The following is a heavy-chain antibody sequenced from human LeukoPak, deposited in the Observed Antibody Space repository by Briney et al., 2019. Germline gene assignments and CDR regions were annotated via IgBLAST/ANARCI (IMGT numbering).Heavy chain of an antibody. J-gene: IGHJ4*02. CDR2: IIGNGDST. CDR3: AKGSKGTYVY. CDR1: AFTFSSYV. D-gene: IGHD3-10*02. V-gene: IGHV3-23*01. Sequence: GGSLRLSCVASAFTFSSYVMTWVRQAPGKGLEWVSSIIGNGDSTYYADSVKGRFTISRDNSKNTLYLQMNSLRAEDTAIYYCAKGSKGTYVYWGQGTLVTVSS.